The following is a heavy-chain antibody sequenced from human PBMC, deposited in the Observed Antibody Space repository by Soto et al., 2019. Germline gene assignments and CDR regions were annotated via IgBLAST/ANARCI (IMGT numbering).Heavy chain of an antibody. V-gene: IGHV1-18*01. CDR3: ARGYCSGGSCYAYYFDY. CDR2: ISAYNGNT. CDR1: GYTFTSYG. Sequence: VASVKVSCKASGYTFTSYGISWVRQAPGQGLEWMGWISAYNGNTNYAQKLQGRVTMTTDTSTSTAYMELRSLRSDDTAVYYCARGYCSGGSCYAYYFDYWGQGTLVTVS. J-gene: IGHJ4*02. D-gene: IGHD2-15*01.